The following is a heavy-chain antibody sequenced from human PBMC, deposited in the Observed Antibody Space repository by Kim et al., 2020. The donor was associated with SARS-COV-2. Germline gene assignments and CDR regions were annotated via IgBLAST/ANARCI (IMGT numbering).Heavy chain of an antibody. CDR3: ARAGVRYFDWLSPGFDY. J-gene: IGHJ4*02. D-gene: IGHD3-9*01. Sequence: SETLSLTCTVSGGSISSGGYYWSWIRQHPGKGLEWIGYIYYSGSTYYNPSLKSRVTISVDTSKNQFSLKLSSVTAADTAVYYCARAGVRYFDWLSPGFDYWGQGTLVTVSS. CDR2: IYYSGST. CDR1: GGSISSGGYY. V-gene: IGHV4-31*03.